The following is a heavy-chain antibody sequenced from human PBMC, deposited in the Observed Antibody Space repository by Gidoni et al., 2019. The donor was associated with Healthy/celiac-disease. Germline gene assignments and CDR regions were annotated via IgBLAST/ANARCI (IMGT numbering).Heavy chain of an antibody. CDR1: GFRFSRSA. Sequence: VQLVESGGGLVQPGGSLRISCSASGFRFSRSAMHWVRQAPGKGLEYVSAISSNGGSTYYADSVKGRFTISRDNSKNTLYLQMSSLRAEDTAVYYCVKDHGYCSGGSCYLTWDAFDIWGQGTMVTVSS. CDR2: ISSNGGST. J-gene: IGHJ3*02. V-gene: IGHV3-64D*06. D-gene: IGHD2-15*01. CDR3: VKDHGYCSGGSCYLTWDAFDI.